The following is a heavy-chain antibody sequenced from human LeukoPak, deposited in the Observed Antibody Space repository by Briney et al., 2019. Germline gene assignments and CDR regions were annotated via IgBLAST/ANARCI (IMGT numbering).Heavy chain of an antibody. CDR3: ARGPGGYDSSGSMDY. J-gene: IGHJ4*02. CDR2: IYYSGST. D-gene: IGHD3-22*01. CDR1: GGSISSYY. V-gene: IGHV4-59*01. Sequence: SETLSLTCTVSGGSISSYYWSWIRQPPGKGLEWSGYIYYSGSTNYNPSLKSRVTISVDTSKNQFSLKLSSVTAAHTAVYYCARGPGGYDSSGSMDYWGQGTLVTVSS.